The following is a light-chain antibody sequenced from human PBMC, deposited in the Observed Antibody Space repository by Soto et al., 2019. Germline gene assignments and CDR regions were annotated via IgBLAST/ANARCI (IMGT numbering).Light chain of an antibody. J-gene: IGLJ1*01. CDR2: ANS. Sequence: QSVLTQPPSVSGAPGQRLTISCTGSSSNIGADYDVHWYQQLPGTAPKLLIYANSNRPSGVPHRFSGSKSGISDSLAITGLHADDAADYYCQSYESSSLSGLVFGSGTKVTVL. CDR1: SSNIGADYD. V-gene: IGLV1-40*01. CDR3: QSYESSSLSGLV.